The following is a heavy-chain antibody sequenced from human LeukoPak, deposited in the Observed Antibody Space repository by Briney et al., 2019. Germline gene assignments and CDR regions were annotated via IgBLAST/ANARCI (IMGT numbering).Heavy chain of an antibody. Sequence: HSETLSLTCTVSGGSISSSSYYWGWIRQPPGKGLEWIGSIYYSGSTYYNPSLKSRVTISVDTSKNQFSLKLSSVTAADTAVYYCARRALLWRNWFDPWGQGTLVTVSS. CDR1: GGSISSSSYY. D-gene: IGHD2-2*01. J-gene: IGHJ5*02. V-gene: IGHV4-39*01. CDR3: ARRALLWRNWFDP. CDR2: IYYSGST.